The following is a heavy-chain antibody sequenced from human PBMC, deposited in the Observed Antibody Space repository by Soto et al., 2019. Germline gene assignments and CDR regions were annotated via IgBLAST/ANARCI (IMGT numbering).Heavy chain of an antibody. CDR3: ARDKEAAAAGRADY. CDR1: GFTFSSYS. V-gene: IGHV3-21*01. CDR2: ISSSSSYI. D-gene: IGHD6-13*01. J-gene: IGHJ4*02. Sequence: GGSLRLSCAASGFTFSSYSMNWVRQAPGKGLEWVSSISSSSSYIYYADSVKGRFTISRDNAKNSLYLQMNSLRAEDTAVYYCARDKEAAAAGRADYWGQGTLVTVSS.